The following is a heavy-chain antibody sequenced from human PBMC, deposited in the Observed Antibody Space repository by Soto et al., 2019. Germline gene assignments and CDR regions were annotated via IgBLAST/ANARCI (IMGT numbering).Heavy chain of an antibody. CDR2: INHSGRT. D-gene: IGHD2-21*02. CDR1: GGSFSGYY. CDR3: ARSPMGLLFRYYFDY. J-gene: IGHJ4*02. V-gene: IGHV4-34*01. Sequence: SETLSLTCAVYGGSFSGYYWSWIRQPPGKGLEWIGQINHSGRTNYNPSLKSRVTISVDTSKNQFSLKLSSVTAADTAVYYCARSPMGLLFRYYFDYWGKGTLVTVPS.